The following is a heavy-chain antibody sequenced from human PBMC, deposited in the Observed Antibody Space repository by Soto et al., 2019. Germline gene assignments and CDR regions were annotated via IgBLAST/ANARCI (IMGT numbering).Heavy chain of an antibody. CDR2: IYSSGSA. Sequence: QVQLQESGPGLVKPSETLSLTCTVSGASISNYYGSWIRQPPGKGLEWIAFIYSSGSANYNSSLKSRATISVDTYNNQFSLILTSVTAADTAVYYCVISGHTFGGVIWGRGTLVTVSS. D-gene: IGHD3-16*01. CDR1: GASISNYY. V-gene: IGHV4-59*01. CDR3: VISGHTFGGVI. J-gene: IGHJ4*02.